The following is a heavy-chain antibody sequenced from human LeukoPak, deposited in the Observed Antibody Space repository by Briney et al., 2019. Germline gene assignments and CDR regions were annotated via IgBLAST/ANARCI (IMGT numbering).Heavy chain of an antibody. CDR3: ARGGYRAGGGYSYGYYFDY. CDR2: IYSGGST. J-gene: IGHJ4*02. V-gene: IGHV3-53*01. D-gene: IGHD5-18*01. Sequence: GGSLRLSCAASGFTFSDYYMSWIRQAPGKGLEWVSVIYSGGSTYYADSVKGRFTISRDNSKNTLYLQMNSLRAEDTAVYYCARGGYRAGGGYSYGYYFDYWGQGTLVTVSS. CDR1: GFTFSDYY.